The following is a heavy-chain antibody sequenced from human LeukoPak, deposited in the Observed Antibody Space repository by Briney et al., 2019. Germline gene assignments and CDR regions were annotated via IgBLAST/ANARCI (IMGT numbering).Heavy chain of an antibody. CDR3: ARDPSGSWQWFDY. CDR1: GYTFTANY. Sequence: ASEKVSCKASGYTFTANYIHWVRQASGQGLEWMGVINPNGGGTSYAQRFQGRITMTRDTSTSTVYMDLSSLRSEDTAVFYCARDPSGSWQWFDYWGQGTLVTVSS. CDR2: INPNGGGT. J-gene: IGHJ4*02. D-gene: IGHD1-26*01. V-gene: IGHV1-46*01.